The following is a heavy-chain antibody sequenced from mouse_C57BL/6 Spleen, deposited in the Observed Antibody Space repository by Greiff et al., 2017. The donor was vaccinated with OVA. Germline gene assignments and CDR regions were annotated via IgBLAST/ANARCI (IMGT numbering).Heavy chain of an antibody. J-gene: IGHJ4*01. CDR1: GYTFTSYW. D-gene: IGHD2-2*01. CDR3: AKGGSTMVTLYYYAMDY. V-gene: IGHV1-7*01. CDR2: INPSSGYT. Sequence: VKVVESGAELAKPGASVKLSCKASGYTFTSYWMHWVKQRPGQGLEWIGYINPSSGYTKYNQKFKDKATLTADKSSSTAYMQLSSLTYEDSAVYYCAKGGSTMVTLYYYAMDYWGQGTSVTVSS.